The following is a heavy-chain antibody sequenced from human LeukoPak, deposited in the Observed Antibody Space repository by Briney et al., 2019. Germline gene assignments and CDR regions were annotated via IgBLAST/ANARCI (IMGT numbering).Heavy chain of an antibody. J-gene: IGHJ3*02. Sequence: SETLSLTCTASGGSISSYYWSWIRQPPGKGLEWIGYIYTSGSTNYNPSLKSRVTISVDTSKNQFSLKLSSVTAADTAVYYCARQRSSGYYSVVAFDIWGQGIMVTVSS. CDR2: IYTSGST. CDR1: GGSISSYY. CDR3: ARQRSSGYYSVVAFDI. D-gene: IGHD3-22*01. V-gene: IGHV4-4*09.